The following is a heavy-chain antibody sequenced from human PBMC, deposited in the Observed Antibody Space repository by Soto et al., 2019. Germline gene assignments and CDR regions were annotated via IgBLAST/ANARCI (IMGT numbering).Heavy chain of an antibody. CDR3: AHVYWAASGTRYYFDY. Sequence: QITLKESGPTLVNPTQTLTLTCTFSGFSFTTDGMGVGWIRQPPGKALEWLALIYWDDDKRFSPSLKSRLTITKDASRNQVVLTLTNMDPADTATYYCAHVYWAASGTRYYFDYWGQGTLVTVSS. V-gene: IGHV2-5*02. D-gene: IGHD1-7*01. CDR2: IYWDDDK. J-gene: IGHJ4*02. CDR1: GFSFTTDGMG.